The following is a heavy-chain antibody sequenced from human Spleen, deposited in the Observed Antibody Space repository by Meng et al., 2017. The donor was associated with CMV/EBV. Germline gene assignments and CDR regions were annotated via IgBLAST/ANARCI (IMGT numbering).Heavy chain of an antibody. CDR2: MSTGGTSV. CDR3: ARDTRGDGYNDFEY. CDR1: RFNFGDYY. D-gene: IGHD5-24*01. V-gene: IGHV3-11*01. J-gene: IGHJ4*02. Sequence: GGSLRLSCAASRFNFGDYYMSWVRQAPGKGPEWVSYMSTGGTSVYYADSVKGRFTMSRDNAKNSLYLQMNSLRVEDTAMYYCARDTRGDGYNDFEYWGRGTLVTVSS.